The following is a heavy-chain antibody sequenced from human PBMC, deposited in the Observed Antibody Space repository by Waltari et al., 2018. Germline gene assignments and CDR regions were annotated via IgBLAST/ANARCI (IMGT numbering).Heavy chain of an antibody. CDR1: GYSISSGSY. D-gene: IGHD2-15*01. CDR3: ARGGYCSGGSCYVVAFDI. Sequence: QVQLQESGPGLVQPSETLSLTCAVSGYSISSGSYWGWIRQPPGKGLEWIGSIYHSGSTYYNPSLKSRVTISVDTSKNQFSLKLSSVTAADTAVYYCARGGYCSGGSCYVVAFDIWGQGTMVTVSS. CDR2: IYHSGST. J-gene: IGHJ3*02. V-gene: IGHV4-38-2*01.